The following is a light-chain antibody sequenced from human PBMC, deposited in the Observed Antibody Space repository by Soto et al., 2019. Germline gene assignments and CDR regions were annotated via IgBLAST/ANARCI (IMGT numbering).Light chain of an antibody. V-gene: IGKV1-39*01. CDR2: AAS. CDR3: HQSQSTPPNP. J-gene: IGKJ5*01. CDR1: QSISSY. Sequence: DIQMTQSPSSLSASVGDRVTITCRASQSISSYLNWYQQKPGKAPKLLIYAASSLQSGVPSRFSASGSGTDFTLTISSLQPADFATYYCHQSQSTPPNPVGQGTRLEIK.